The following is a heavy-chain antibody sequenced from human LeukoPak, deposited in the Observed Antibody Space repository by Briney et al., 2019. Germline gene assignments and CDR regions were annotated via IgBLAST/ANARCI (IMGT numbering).Heavy chain of an antibody. J-gene: IGHJ6*02. CDR1: GYTFTSYY. Sequence: ASVKVSCKASGYTFTSYYMHWVRQAPGQGLEWMGWINTNTGNPTYAQGFTGRFVFSLDTSVSTAYLQISSLKAEDTAVYYCARDIILYCSSTSCYNRDYYYGMDVWGQGTTVTVSS. V-gene: IGHV7-4-1*02. CDR3: ARDIILYCSSTSCYNRDYYYGMDV. CDR2: INTNTGNP. D-gene: IGHD2-2*02.